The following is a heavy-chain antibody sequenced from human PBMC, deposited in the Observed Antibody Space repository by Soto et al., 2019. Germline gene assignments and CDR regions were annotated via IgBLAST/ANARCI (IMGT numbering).Heavy chain of an antibody. CDR3: ARVVVVAARAQRDWFDP. CDR1: GGSISSGGYS. CDR2: IYHSGST. J-gene: IGHJ5*02. D-gene: IGHD2-15*01. V-gene: IGHV4-30-2*01. Sequence: PSETLSLTCAVSGGSISSGGYSWSWIRQPPGKGLEWIGYIYHSGSTYYNPSLKSRVTISVDRSKNQFSLKLSSVTAADTAVYYCARVVVVAARAQRDWFDPWGQGTLVPSPQ.